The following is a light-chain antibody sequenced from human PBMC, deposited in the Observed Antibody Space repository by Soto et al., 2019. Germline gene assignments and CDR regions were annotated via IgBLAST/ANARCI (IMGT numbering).Light chain of an antibody. CDR3: QQSYTTPPWT. V-gene: IGKV1-39*01. Sequence: DIQMTQSPSSLSASVGDRVTITCRASQSISNYLNWYQQKPGKAPKVLIYDASSLQGGVPSRFSGSGSGTDFTLTISSLQPEDFATYYCQQSYTTPPWTFGQGTK. CDR1: QSISNY. J-gene: IGKJ1*01. CDR2: DAS.